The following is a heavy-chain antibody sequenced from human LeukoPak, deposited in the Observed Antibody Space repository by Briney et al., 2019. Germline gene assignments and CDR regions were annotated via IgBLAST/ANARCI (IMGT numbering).Heavy chain of an antibody. CDR1: GVTFSSYA. V-gene: IGHV1-69*06. CDR3: ARGDGGSPVFDY. Sequence: SVKVSCKASGVTFSSYAISWVRQAPGQGLEWMGGIIPIFGTANYAQKFLGRVTITADKSTSTAYMELSSLRSEDTAVYYCARGDGGSPVFDYWGQGTLVTVSS. CDR2: IIPIFGTA. D-gene: IGHD2-15*01. J-gene: IGHJ4*02.